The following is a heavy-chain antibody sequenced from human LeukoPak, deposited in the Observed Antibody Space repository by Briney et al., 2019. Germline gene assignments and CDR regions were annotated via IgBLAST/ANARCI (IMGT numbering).Heavy chain of an antibody. V-gene: IGHV3-23*01. J-gene: IGHJ4*02. D-gene: IGHD2-15*01. CDR1: GFTFSSYA. Sequence: GGSLRLSCAASGFTFSSYAMSWVRQAPGKGLEWVSAISGSGGSTYYADSVKGRFTISRDNSKNTLYLQMNSLRAEDTAVYYCAKDRGGLKVVVAATALDYWGQGTLVTVSS. CDR2: ISGSGGST. CDR3: AKDRGGLKVVVAATALDY.